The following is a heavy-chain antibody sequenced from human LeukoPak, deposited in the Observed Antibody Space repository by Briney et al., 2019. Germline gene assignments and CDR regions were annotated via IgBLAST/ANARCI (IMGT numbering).Heavy chain of an antibody. CDR1: GFTFSSYG. CDR2: IWYDGSNK. V-gene: IGHV3-33*06. D-gene: IGHD5/OR15-5a*01. J-gene: IGHJ4*02. Sequence: GGSLRLSCAASGFTFSSYGMHWVRQAPGKGLEWMAVIWYDGSNKYYADSVKGRFTISRDNSKNTLYLQMNSLRAEDTAVYYCAKDTGSIYDSHFDYWGQGTLVTVSS. CDR3: AKDTGSIYDSHFDY.